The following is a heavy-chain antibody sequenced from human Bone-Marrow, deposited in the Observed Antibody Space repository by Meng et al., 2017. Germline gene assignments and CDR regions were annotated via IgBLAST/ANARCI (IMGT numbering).Heavy chain of an antibody. CDR3: AKAYYYDSSGYYQDDAFDI. Sequence: SCAASGFTFDDYAMHWVRQAPGKGLEWVSGISWNSGSIGYADSVKGRFTISRDNAKNSLYLQMNSLRAEDTALYYCAKAYYYDSSGYYQDDAFDIWGQGTMVTVSS. V-gene: IGHV3-9*01. D-gene: IGHD3-22*01. J-gene: IGHJ3*02. CDR2: ISWNSGSI. CDR1: GFTFDDYA.